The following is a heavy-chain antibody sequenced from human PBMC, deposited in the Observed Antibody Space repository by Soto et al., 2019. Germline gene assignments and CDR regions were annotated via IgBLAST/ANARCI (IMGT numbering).Heavy chain of an antibody. CDR1: GGSFSGYY. CDR3: ARGVEQPAFIAAAGTRWFDP. V-gene: IGHV4-34*01. CDR2: INHSGST. J-gene: IGHJ5*02. D-gene: IGHD6-13*01. Sequence: SETLSLTCAVYGGSFSGYYWSWIRQPPGKGLEWIGEINHSGSTNYNPSLKSRVTISVDTSKNQFSLKLSSVTAADTAVYYCARGVEQPAFIAAAGTRWFDPWGQGTLVTVSS.